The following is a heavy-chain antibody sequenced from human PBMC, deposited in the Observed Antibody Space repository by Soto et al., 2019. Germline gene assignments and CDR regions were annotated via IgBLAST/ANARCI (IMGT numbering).Heavy chain of an antibody. CDR1: GFTSDDYDYA. Sequence: GGALRLSCTFSGFTSDDYDYALTWVRQAPGKGLQWLGLIRGSTYGGTTEYAASVKGRFTISRDDSKGITYLQMNSLKTEDTAVYYCSRDGDFYGLDVWGQGTTVTVSS. CDR2: IRGSTYGGTT. CDR3: SRDGDFYGLDV. J-gene: IGHJ6*02. V-gene: IGHV3-49*04. D-gene: IGHD3-3*01.